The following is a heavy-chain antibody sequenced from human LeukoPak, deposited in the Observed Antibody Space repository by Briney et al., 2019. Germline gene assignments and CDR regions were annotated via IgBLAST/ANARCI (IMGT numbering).Heavy chain of an antibody. D-gene: IGHD3-22*01. CDR1: GFTFSSYG. CDR3: ARSKDYYDSSALDAFDI. Sequence: GGSLRLSCAASGFTFSSYGMHWVRQAPGKGLEWVAFIRYDGSNKYYADSVKGRFTISRDNSKNTLYLQMNSLRAEDTAVYYCARSKDYYDSSALDAFDIWGQGTMVTVSS. J-gene: IGHJ3*02. CDR2: IRYDGSNK. V-gene: IGHV3-30*02.